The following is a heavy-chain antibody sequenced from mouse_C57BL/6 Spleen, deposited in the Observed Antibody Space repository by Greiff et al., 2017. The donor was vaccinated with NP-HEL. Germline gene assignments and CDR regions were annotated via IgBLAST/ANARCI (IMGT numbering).Heavy chain of an antibody. V-gene: IGHV1-53*01. CDR2: INPSNGGT. D-gene: IGHD2-1*01. J-gene: IGHJ3*01. Sequence: QVQLQQPGTKLVKPGASVKLSCKASGYTFTSYWMHWVKQRPGQGLEWIGNINPSNGGTNYNEKFKSKATLTVDKSSSTAYMQLSSLTSEDSAVYYCARYGNYGAWFAYWGQGTLVTVSA. CDR1: GYTFTSYW. CDR3: ARYGNYGAWFAY.